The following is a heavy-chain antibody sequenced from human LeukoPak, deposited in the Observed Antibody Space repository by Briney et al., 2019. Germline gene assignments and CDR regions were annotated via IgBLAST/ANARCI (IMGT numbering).Heavy chain of an antibody. CDR2: IYTSGST. V-gene: IGHV4-61*02. CDR3: AGGAWNYYY. Sequence: PSETLSLTCTVSGGSISSGSYYWSWIRQPAGKGLEWIGRIYTSGSTNYNPSLKSRVTISVDTSKNQFSLKLSSVTAADTAVYYCAGGAWNYYYWGQGPLVTVSS. CDR1: GGSISSGSYY. J-gene: IGHJ4*02. D-gene: IGHD1-7*01.